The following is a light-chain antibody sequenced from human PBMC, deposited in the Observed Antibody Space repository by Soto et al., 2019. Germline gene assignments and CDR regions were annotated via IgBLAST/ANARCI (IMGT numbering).Light chain of an antibody. J-gene: IGKJ5*01. CDR1: QTISSSS. CDR3: QQYGSSST. CDR2: GAS. Sequence: IVLTQSPDTLSLSPGERATLSCRASQTISSSSLAWYQQKGGQAPRLLIYGASSRATGIPDRFSGSGSGTDFTLTISRLEPDDFAVYYCQQYGSSSTFGQGTRLEIK. V-gene: IGKV3-20*01.